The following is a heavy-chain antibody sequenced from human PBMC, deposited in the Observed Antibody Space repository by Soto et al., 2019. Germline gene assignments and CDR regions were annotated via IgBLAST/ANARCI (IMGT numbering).Heavy chain of an antibody. D-gene: IGHD3-9*01. V-gene: IGHV4-39*01. CDR2: ISYSGTT. Sequence: PSETLSLTFTVSGVSIGRSSDYWRWIRQPPGKGLEWIGTISYSGTTNYNPSLGSRVTISVDTSQNQFSLNLNSVTAADTAVYFCARQRTSVLTQAYFDVWGPGSLVTVSS. CDR1: GVSIGRSSDY. J-gene: IGHJ4*02. CDR3: ARQRTSVLTQAYFDV.